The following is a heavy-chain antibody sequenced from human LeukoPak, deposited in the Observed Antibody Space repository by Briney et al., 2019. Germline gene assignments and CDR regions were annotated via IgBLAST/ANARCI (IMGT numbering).Heavy chain of an antibody. CDR1: GGSFSSSSYY. D-gene: IGHD3-10*01. V-gene: IGHV4-39*01. J-gene: IGHJ3*02. CDR2: VYYSGNT. CDR3: ARLRVLRGGITMVRGAFDI. Sequence: SETLSLTCTVSGGSFSSSSYYWGWIRQPPGKGLEWIGTVYYSGNTYYNPSLKSRVTISVDTSKNQLSLNLSSVTAADTAVYYCARLRVLRGGITMVRGAFDIWGQGTMVNVSS.